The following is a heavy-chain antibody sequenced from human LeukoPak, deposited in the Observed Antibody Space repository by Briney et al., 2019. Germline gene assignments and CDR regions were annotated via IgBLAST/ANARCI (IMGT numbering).Heavy chain of an antibody. CDR1: GYTFTGYY. CDR3: ARTTYYYYGMDA. V-gene: IGHV1-2*02. J-gene: IGHJ6*02. Sequence: ASVKVSCKASGYTFTGYYMHWVRQAPGQGLEWMGWINPNSGGTNYAQKFQGRVTMTRDTSISTAYMELSRLRSDDTAVYYCARTTYYYYGMDAWGQGTTVTVSS. CDR2: INPNSGGT. D-gene: IGHD1-1*01.